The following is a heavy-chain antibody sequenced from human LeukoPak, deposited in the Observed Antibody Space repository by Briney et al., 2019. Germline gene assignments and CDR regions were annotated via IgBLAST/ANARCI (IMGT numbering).Heavy chain of an antibody. J-gene: IGHJ3*02. CDR2: ISSSSSYI. Sequence: KPGGSLRLSCAASGFTFSSYSMNWVRQAPGKGLEWVSSISSSSSYIYYADSVKGRFTTSRDNARNSLYLQMNSLRAEDTAVYYCARDGGHCSGGSCYHDGFDIWGQGTTVTVSS. CDR1: GFTFSSYS. V-gene: IGHV3-21*01. CDR3: ARDGGHCSGGSCYHDGFDI. D-gene: IGHD2-15*01.